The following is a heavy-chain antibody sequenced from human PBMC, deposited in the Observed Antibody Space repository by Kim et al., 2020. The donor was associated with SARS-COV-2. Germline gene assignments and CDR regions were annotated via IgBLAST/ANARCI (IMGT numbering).Heavy chain of an antibody. CDR3: ARDGGSSVCPRYYYYMDV. D-gene: IGHD6-19*01. CDR1: GYTFTSYG. CDR2: ISAYNGNT. J-gene: IGHJ6*03. V-gene: IGHV1-18*01. Sequence: ASVKVSCKASGYTFTSYGMSWVRQAPGQGLEWMGWISAYNGNTNYAQKLQGRVTITTDTSTSTAYMELRSLRSDDTAVYYCARDGGSSVCPRYYYYMDVWGEGTPLTVS.